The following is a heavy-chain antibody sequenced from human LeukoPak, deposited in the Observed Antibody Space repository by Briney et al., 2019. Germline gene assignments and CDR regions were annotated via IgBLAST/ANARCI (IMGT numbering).Heavy chain of an antibody. CDR1: GFTFSSYS. V-gene: IGHV3-15*01. D-gene: IGHD6-13*01. Sequence: GSLRLSCAASGFTFSSYSMNWVRQAPGKGLEWVGRIKSKTDGGTTDYAAPVKGRFTISRDDSKNTLYLQMNSLKTEDTAVYYCTTLYSSSPRLKRAWKNDYWGQGTLVTVSS. CDR2: IKSKTDGGTT. J-gene: IGHJ4*02. CDR3: TTLYSSSPRLKRAWKNDY.